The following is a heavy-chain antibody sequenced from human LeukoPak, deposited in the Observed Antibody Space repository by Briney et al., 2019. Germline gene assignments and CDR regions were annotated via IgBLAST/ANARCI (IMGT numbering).Heavy chain of an antibody. CDR1: GFTFNIYA. Sequence: GGSLRLSCAASGFTFNIYAMNWIRQAPGKGLEWLLYISSSSSDTIYYAESVKGRLTISRDNAKNSLYLQMNSLRDEDTALYYCVRDRSAPDYWGQGTLVTVSS. J-gene: IGHJ4*02. CDR2: ISSSSSDTI. V-gene: IGHV3-48*02. CDR3: VRDRSAPDY.